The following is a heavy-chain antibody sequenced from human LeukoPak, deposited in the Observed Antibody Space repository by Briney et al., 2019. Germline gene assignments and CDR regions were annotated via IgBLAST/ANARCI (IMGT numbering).Heavy chain of an antibody. CDR3: PKSVIPTAYQGTYYMDV. D-gene: IGHD2-2*01. V-gene: IGHV3-20*04. CDR1: GFTFDDYG. J-gene: IGHJ6*03. Sequence: GGSLRLSCAASGFTFDDYGMSWVRQAPGKGLEWVSGINWNGGSTGYADSVKGRFTISRDSSKSTLYLQTNSLRAEDTAVYYCPKSVIPTAYQGTYYMDVWGKGTTVIVSS. CDR2: INWNGGST.